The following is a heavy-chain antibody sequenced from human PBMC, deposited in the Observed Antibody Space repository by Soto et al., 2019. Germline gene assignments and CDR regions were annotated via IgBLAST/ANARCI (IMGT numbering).Heavy chain of an antibody. J-gene: IGHJ5*02. V-gene: IGHV1-69*02. CDR3: ARGGVVDYGDYNT. CDR1: GATLNNYI. D-gene: IGHD4-17*01. CDR2: IIPILGIP. Sequence: QVNLVQSGAEVRKPGSSVKVSCKTSGATLNNYIIGWVRQAPGQGLEWMGRIIPILGIPNYSQRFQDRLTITAARSTRTLYMELSSLRSDDTAIYFCARGGVVDYGDYNTWGQGTLVTVSS.